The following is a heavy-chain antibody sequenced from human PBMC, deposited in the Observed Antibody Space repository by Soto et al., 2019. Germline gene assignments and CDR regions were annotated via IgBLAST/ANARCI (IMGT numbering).Heavy chain of an antibody. J-gene: IGHJ4*02. CDR1: GDTISSSVW. Sequence: SETLSLTCAVSGDTISSSVWWTWVRQPPGKGLEWIGEVFHTGDTYFNPSLRSRVAMSVDKSTNEFSLKVTSVTAADTAIYYCARKAWVRFDYWGQGALVTVSS. D-gene: IGHD7-27*01. CDR3: ARKAWVRFDY. CDR2: VFHTGDT. V-gene: IGHV4-4*02.